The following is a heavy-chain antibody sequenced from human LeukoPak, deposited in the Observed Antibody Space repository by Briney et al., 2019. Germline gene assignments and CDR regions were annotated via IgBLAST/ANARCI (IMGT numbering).Heavy chain of an antibody. Sequence: GTSVKVSCKASGFTFTSSAVQWVRQARGQRLEWIGWIVVGSGNTNYAQKFQERVTITRDMSTSTAYMELSSLRSEDTAVYYCAAPSYGYSGYDINSGGSSWYVEDYWGQGTLVTVSS. J-gene: IGHJ4*02. D-gene: IGHD5-12*01. CDR2: IVVGSGNT. CDR3: AAPSYGYSGYDINSGGSSWYVEDY. V-gene: IGHV1-58*01. CDR1: GFTFTSSA.